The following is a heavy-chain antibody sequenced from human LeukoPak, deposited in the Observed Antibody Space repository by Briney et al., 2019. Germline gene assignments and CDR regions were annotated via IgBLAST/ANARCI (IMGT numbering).Heavy chain of an antibody. CDR1: GFTFRNPW. J-gene: IGHJ4*02. CDR3: TREWLVLDY. D-gene: IGHD3-22*01. CDR2: IKSKTDGETT. Sequence: PGGSLRLSCAGSGFTFRNPWMSWVRQAPGKGLEWVGRIKSKTDGETTDYAAPVKGRFTISRDDSKSTLYLQMNSLKTEDTAVYYCTREWLVLDYWGQGTLVTVSS. V-gene: IGHV3-15*01.